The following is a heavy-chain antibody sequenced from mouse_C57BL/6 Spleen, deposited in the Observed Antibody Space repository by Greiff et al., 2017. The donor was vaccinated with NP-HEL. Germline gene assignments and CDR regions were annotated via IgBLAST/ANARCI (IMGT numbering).Heavy chain of an antibody. J-gene: IGHJ4*01. CDR3: TRGGTTVVRAMDY. D-gene: IGHD1-1*01. CDR1: GYTFNDYE. Sequence: VQLQQSGAELVRPGASVTLSCKASGYTFNDYEMHWVKQTPVHGLEWIGAIDPETGGTAYNQKFKGKAILTADNSSSTAYMELRSLTSEDSAVYYCTRGGTTVVRAMDYWGQGTSVTVSS. V-gene: IGHV1-15*01. CDR2: IDPETGGT.